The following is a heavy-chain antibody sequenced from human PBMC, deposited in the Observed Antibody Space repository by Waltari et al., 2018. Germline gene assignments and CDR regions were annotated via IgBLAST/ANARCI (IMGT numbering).Heavy chain of an antibody. CDR3: ARLLAAAGTRGYFQH. CDR2: IYPVDSDT. J-gene: IGHJ1*01. V-gene: IGHV5-51*03. CDR1: GYSFTSYW. D-gene: IGHD6-13*01. Sequence: EVQLVQSGAEVKKPGGSLKISCTGSGYSFTSYWIGWVRQMPGKGLEWMGIIYPVDSDTRYSPSFQGQVTISADKSISTAYLQWSSLKASDTAMYYCARLLAAAGTRGYFQHWGQGTLVTVSS.